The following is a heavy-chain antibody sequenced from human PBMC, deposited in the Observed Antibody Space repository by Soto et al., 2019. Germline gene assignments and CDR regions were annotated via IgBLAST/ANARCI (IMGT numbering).Heavy chain of an antibody. CDR3: ARGIN. J-gene: IGHJ3*01. V-gene: IGHV1-8*01. CDR2: MNPNSGNT. Sequence: QVQLVQSGAEVKRPGASVRVSCKASGYTFTSYDINWVRQATGQGLEGLGWMNPNSGNTGYAQKFQSRITLTRSTSTSTAYVELTSLRSEDTAVYYCARGINWGQGTMVTVSS. CDR1: GYTFTSYD.